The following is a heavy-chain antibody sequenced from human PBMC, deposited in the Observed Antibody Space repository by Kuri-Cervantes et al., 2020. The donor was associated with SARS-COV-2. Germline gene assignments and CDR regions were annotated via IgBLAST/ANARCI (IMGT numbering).Heavy chain of an antibody. V-gene: IGHV4-30-4*08. Sequence: LRLSCTVSGGSISSGDYYWSWIRQPPGKGLEWIGYIYYSGSTYYNPSLKSRVTVSVDTSKNQFSLKLSSVTAADTAVYYCAMGGQSDILLGEYLQHWGQGTLVTVSS. J-gene: IGHJ1*01. D-gene: IGHD3-9*01. CDR1: GGSISSGDYY. CDR2: IYYSGST. CDR3: AMGGQSDILLGEYLQH.